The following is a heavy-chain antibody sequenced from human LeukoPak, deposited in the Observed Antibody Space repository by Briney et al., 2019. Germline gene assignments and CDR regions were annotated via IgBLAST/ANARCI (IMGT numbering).Heavy chain of an antibody. CDR3: ARTRYCSSSSCHIAFDI. D-gene: IGHD2-15*01. CDR2: ISSSSNYI. V-gene: IGHV3-21*01. J-gene: IGHJ3*02. Sequence: GGSLRVSCAASGFTFSSYSMNWVRQAPGKGLEWVSPISSSSNYIDYADSVKGRFTISRDTARNSLYLQMNSLRAEDTAVYYCARTRYCSSSSCHIAFDIWGQGTVVTVSS. CDR1: GFTFSSYS.